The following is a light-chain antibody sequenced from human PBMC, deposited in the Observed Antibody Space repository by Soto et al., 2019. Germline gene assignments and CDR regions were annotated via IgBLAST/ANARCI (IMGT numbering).Light chain of an antibody. J-gene: IGKJ1*01. V-gene: IGKV1-5*01. CDR1: QSISSW. Sequence: IPLTQSPSTLSASVGDRVTITCRASQSISSWLAWYQQKPGKAPKLLIYDASSLESGVPSRFSGSGSGTEFTLTISSLQPDDFATYYCQQYNSYWTFGQGTKVEIK. CDR3: QQYNSYWT. CDR2: DAS.